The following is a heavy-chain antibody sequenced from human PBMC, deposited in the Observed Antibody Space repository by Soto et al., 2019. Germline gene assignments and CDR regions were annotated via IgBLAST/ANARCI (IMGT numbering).Heavy chain of an antibody. Sequence: PSETLSLTCAVYGGSFSGYCWSWIRQPPGKGLEWIGEINHSGSTNYNPSLKSRVTISVDTSKNQFSLKLSSVTAADTAVYYCARGPKGYSSTWYVDWGQGTLVTVSS. D-gene: IGHD6-13*01. CDR3: ARGPKGYSSTWYVD. V-gene: IGHV4-34*01. CDR1: GGSFSGYC. CDR2: INHSGST. J-gene: IGHJ4*02.